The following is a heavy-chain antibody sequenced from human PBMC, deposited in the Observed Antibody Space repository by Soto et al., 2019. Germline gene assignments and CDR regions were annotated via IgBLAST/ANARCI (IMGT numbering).Heavy chain of an antibody. V-gene: IGHV3-23*01. D-gene: IGHD3-22*01. CDR1: GFTFSSCA. CDR2: ISGGGTT. CDR3: AKWHTYNFDSLAFAGLDY. Sequence: GGSLRLSCVVSGFTFSSCAMTWVRHAPGKGLEWVSAISGGGTTYYADSVTGRFTISRDNSKSTLYLQMSSLRAEDTATYYCAKWHTYNFDSLAFAGLDYWGQGTQVTVSS. J-gene: IGHJ4*02.